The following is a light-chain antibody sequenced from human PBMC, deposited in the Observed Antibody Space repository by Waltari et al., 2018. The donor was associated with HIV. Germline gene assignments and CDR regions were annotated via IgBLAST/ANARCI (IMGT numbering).Light chain of an antibody. CDR3: QQSHTNPRT. V-gene: IGKV1-39*01. CDR2: ATS. Sequence: DIQLTQSPSSLSASVGDRVSITCRASQTFNTYLNWYQQIPGKAPKLLIYATSTLQSGVPLRCSGSGSGTEFTLTISSLQPEDFATYYCQQSHTNPRTFGRGTKVEVK. J-gene: IGKJ4*02. CDR1: QTFNTY.